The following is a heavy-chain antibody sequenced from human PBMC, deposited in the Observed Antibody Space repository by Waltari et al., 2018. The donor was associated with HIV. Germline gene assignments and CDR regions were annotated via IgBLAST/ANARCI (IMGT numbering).Heavy chain of an antibody. J-gene: IGHJ4*02. Sequence: EVQLLESGGGLVLPGGSLRLSCVASGFTFNNYAMTWVRQAPGKGREWVLTMGGSDGTTYDAYSVKGRFTISRDNFKNTLYLQMNSLRAEDTAIYFCANTHDYGDYRPFDYWGPGALVTVSS. CDR3: ANTHDYGDYRPFDY. CDR1: GFTFNNYA. CDR2: MGGSDGTT. D-gene: IGHD4-17*01. V-gene: IGHV3-23*01.